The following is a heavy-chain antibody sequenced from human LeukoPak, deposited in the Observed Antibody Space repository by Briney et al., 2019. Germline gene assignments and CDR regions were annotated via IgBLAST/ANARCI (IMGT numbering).Heavy chain of an antibody. CDR2: IYLGDSDT. CDR3: ARRCHYDSSSYCNDGFDL. D-gene: IGHD3-22*01. CDR1: GYSFTTYW. Sequence: GESLKISCKGSGYSFTTYWIGWVRQMPGKGLEWMGIIYLGDSDTRYSPTFQGQVTITADKSISTAYLQWSSLKASDTAMYYCARRCHYDSSSYCNDGFDLWGQGTMVTVSS. J-gene: IGHJ3*01. V-gene: IGHV5-51*01.